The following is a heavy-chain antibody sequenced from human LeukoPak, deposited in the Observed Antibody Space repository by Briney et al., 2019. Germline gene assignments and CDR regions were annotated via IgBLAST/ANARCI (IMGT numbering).Heavy chain of an antibody. D-gene: IGHD3-22*01. CDR1: GGSISSSSYY. V-gene: IGHV4-39*07. J-gene: IGHJ4*02. CDR3: ARGESDYYDSSGYFDY. Sequence: SETLSLTCTVSGGSISSSSYYWGWIRQPPGKGLEWIGSIYYSGSTYYNPSLKSRVTISVGTSKNQFSLKLSSVTAADTAVYYCARGESDYYDSSGYFDYWGQGTLVTVSS. CDR2: IYYSGST.